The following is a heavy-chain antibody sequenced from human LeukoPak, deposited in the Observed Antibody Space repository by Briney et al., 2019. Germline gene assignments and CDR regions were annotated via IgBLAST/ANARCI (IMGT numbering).Heavy chain of an antibody. CDR3: ARDSYYTSGTYYYYYYMDV. CDR1: GGTFSSYA. D-gene: IGHD3-10*01. Sequence: SVKISCKASGGTFSSYAISWVRQAPGQGLEWMGGIIPIFGTANYAQKFQGRVTITADESTSTAYMELSSLRSEDTAVYYCARDSYYTSGTYYYYYYMDVWGKGTTVTVSS. V-gene: IGHV1-69*01. J-gene: IGHJ6*03. CDR2: IIPIFGTA.